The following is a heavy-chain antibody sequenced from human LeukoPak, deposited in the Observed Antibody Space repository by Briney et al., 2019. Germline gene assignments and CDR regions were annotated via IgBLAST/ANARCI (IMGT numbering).Heavy chain of an antibody. CDR3: ARDPGFMVRGSRRGYDDFYYYMDV. CDR1: GGSFSGYC. J-gene: IGHJ6*03. CDR2: IYSRGST. D-gene: IGHD3-10*01. V-gene: IGHV4-4*07. Sequence: SETLSLTCAVYGGSFSGYCWSWIRQPAGKGLEWIGRIYSRGSTNYNTSLKSRVTISVDTSKNQFSLKLSSVTAADTAVYYCARDPGFMVRGSRRGYDDFYYYMDVWGKGTTVTISS.